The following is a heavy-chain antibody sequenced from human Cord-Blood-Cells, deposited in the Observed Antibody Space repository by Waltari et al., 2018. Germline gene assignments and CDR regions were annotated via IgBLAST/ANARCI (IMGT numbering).Heavy chain of an antibody. J-gene: IGHJ4*02. V-gene: IGHV3-7*01. Sequence: EVQLVESGGGLVQPGGSLRLSCAASGCTFSSYWMSWVRQAPGKGLEWVANIKQDGSEKYYVDSVKGRFTISRDNAKNSLYLQMNSLRAEDTAVYYCARVGRGSGWYSNSYWGQGTLVTVSS. D-gene: IGHD6-19*01. CDR2: IKQDGSEK. CDR1: GCTFSSYW. CDR3: ARVGRGSGWYSNSY.